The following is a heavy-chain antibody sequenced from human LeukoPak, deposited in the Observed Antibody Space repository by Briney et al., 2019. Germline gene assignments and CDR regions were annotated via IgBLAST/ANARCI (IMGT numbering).Heavy chain of an antibody. V-gene: IGHV3-30*02. CDR1: GFTFSSYA. Sequence: GSLRLSCAASGFTFSSYAMSWVRQAPGRGLEWVAISPYDGSNAYYADTVRDRFTISRDNSRNTLYLQMDSLRVEDTAMYYCAKDYREGWTNWFDPWGQGTLVTVSS. D-gene: IGHD3-16*02. CDR2: SPYDGSNA. CDR3: AKDYREGWTNWFDP. J-gene: IGHJ5*02.